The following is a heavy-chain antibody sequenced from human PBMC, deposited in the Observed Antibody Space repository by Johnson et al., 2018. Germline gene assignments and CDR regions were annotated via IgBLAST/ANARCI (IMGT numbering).Heavy chain of an antibody. J-gene: IGHJ3*02. CDR2: ISYDGSNK. D-gene: IGHD4-17*01. CDR3: ANNDYGDYLEAFEI. V-gene: IGHV3-30*18. Sequence: QVQLVQSGGGVVQPGRSLRLSCAASGFTFSSYGMHWVRQAPGKGLEWVAVISYDGSNKYYADSVKGRFTISRDNSKNTLYLQMNSLRAEDTAVYYCANNDYGDYLEAFEIWGQGTMVTVSS. CDR1: GFTFSSYG.